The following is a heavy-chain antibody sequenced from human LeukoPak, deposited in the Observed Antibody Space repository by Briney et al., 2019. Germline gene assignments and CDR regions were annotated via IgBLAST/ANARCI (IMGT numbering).Heavy chain of an antibody. CDR3: ARGTYYYDSSGHDAFDI. Sequence: ASVKVSCKASGYTFTGYYMHWVRQAPGQGLEWMGWISAYNGNTNYAQKLQGRVTMTTDTSTSTAYMELRSLRSDDTAVYYCARGTYYYDSSGHDAFDIWGQGTMVTVSS. D-gene: IGHD3-22*01. CDR2: ISAYNGNT. CDR1: GYTFTGYY. V-gene: IGHV1-18*04. J-gene: IGHJ3*02.